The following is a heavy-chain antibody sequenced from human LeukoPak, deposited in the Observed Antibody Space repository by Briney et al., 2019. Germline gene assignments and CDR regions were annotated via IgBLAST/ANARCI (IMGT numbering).Heavy chain of an antibody. D-gene: IGHD3-22*01. V-gene: IGHV4-38-2*01. Sequence: SETLSLTCAVSGYSISSGYYWGWIRQPPGKGLEWIGSIYHSGSTYYNPSLKSRVTISVDTSKNQFSLKLSSVTAADTAVYYCARGVVVNSSGDYWGQGTLVTVSS. CDR1: GYSISSGYY. CDR3: ARGVVVNSSGDY. CDR2: IYHSGST. J-gene: IGHJ4*02.